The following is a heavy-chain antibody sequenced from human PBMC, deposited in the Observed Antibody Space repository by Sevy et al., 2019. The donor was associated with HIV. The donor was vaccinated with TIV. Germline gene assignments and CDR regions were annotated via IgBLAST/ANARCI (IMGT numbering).Heavy chain of an antibody. CDR3: AKDLWAIFALDY. D-gene: IGHD3-3*01. V-gene: IGHV3-23*01. Sequence: GGSLRLSCAASGFTFTSYSMNWVRQAPGKGLEWVSVISGSGGSTNYADSVKGRFTIFKDISKNTLYLQMDSLIAEDTAVYYCAKDLWAIFALDYWGHGTLVTVSS. CDR2: ISGSGGST. J-gene: IGHJ4*01. CDR1: GFTFTSYS.